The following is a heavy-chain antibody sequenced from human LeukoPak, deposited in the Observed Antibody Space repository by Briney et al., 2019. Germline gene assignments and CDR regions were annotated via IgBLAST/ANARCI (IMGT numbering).Heavy chain of an antibody. D-gene: IGHD3-9*01. J-gene: IGHJ4*02. V-gene: IGHV3-23*01. CDR1: GFTFSSYA. CDR2: ISGSGGTT. Sequence: GGSLRLSCAASGFTFSSYAMSWVRQAPGKGLEWVSSISGSGGTTFYGDSVKGRFTFSRDNSKNTLFLQMNSLRAEDTAVYYCAKGNDLFFRGVDYWGQGTLVTVSS. CDR3: AKGNDLFFRGVDY.